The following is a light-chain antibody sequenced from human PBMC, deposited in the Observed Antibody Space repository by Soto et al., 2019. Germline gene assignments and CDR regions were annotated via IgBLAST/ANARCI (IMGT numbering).Light chain of an antibody. V-gene: IGKV1-9*01. CDR2: AAS. CDR1: QGISSY. CDR3: QQLNSYPLRYT. J-gene: IGKJ2*01. Sequence: DIQLTQSPSFLSASVGDRVTITCRASQGISSYLAWYQQKPGKAPKLLIYAASTLQSGVPSTCSGSGSGTEFTLTISSLQPEDFATDYCQQLNSYPLRYTFGQGTKLEIK.